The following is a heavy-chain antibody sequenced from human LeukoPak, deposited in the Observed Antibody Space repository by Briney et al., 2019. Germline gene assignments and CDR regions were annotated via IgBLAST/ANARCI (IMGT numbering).Heavy chain of an antibody. V-gene: IGHV4-59*01. CDR2: IYYTGST. J-gene: IGHJ4*02. CDR3: ARAFSSGWYPYSIGGLWFDY. D-gene: IGHD6-19*01. CDR1: GGSLSSYY. Sequence: PSETLSLTCTVSGGSLSSYYWSWIRQPPGKGLEWIGYIYYTGSTNYNPSLKSRATISVDTSKNQFPLKLSFVTAADTAVYYCARAFSSGWYPYSIGGLWFDYWGQGTLVTVCS.